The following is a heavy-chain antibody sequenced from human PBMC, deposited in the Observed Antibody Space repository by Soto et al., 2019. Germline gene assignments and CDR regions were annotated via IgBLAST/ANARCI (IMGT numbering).Heavy chain of an antibody. CDR1: GYSFNRYG. CDR2: INAGNGNT. V-gene: IGHV1-18*01. CDR3: ARGFGTNNWFDP. J-gene: IGHJ5*02. D-gene: IGHD3-16*01. Sequence: ASVKASCKTSGYSFNRYGITWVRQAPGQGLEWMGWINAGNGNTKYSQKFQGRVTMTTETSTTTAYMELRSLRSDDTAVYYCARGFGTNNWFDPRGQGTLVTVSS.